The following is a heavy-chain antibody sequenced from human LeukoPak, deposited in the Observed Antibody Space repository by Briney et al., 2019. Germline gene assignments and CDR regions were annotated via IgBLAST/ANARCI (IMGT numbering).Heavy chain of an antibody. D-gene: IGHD3-3*01. V-gene: IGHV4-59*01. CDR3: ARGRHNYDFWSGHYPYFHS. CDR2: YYYSWRT. CDR1: CGFISSYY. J-gene: IGHJ4*02. Sequence: SEPLSLTCTVSCGFISSYYGSGIRLPPGRVLEWLGYYYYSWRTNYNPSLKSRVTISVDTSKNQFSLKLSSVTAAATAVYYCARGRHNYDFWSGHYPYFHSWGQGNLVTVSS.